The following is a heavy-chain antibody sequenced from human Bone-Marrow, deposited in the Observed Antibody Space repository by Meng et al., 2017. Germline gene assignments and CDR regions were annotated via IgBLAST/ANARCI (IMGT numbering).Heavy chain of an antibody. CDR3: ARDGEYCRGGSCYLG. D-gene: IGHD2-15*01. J-gene: IGHJ4*01. V-gene: IGHV1-69*13. CDR2: IIPIFGTA. CDR1: GGTFSSYA. Sequence: SVKVSCKASGGTFSSYAISWVRQAPGQGLEWMGGIIPIFGTANYAQKFQGRVTITADESTSTAYMELSSLRSEDTAVYYCARDGEYCRGGSCYLGWGHGTLVTVSS.